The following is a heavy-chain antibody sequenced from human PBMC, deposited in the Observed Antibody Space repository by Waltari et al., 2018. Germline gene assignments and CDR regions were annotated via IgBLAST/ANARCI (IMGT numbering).Heavy chain of an antibody. V-gene: IGHV3-23*01. CDR1: GFTFRSYA. D-gene: IGHD1-26*01. J-gene: IGHJ1*01. CDR3: AKDLGEPGQGGSEH. CDR2: ISGSGGST. Sequence: EVQLLESGGGLVQPGGSLRLSCAASGFTFRSYAMSWVPQAPGKGLEWVSAISGSGGSTYYADSVKGRFTISRDNSKNTLYLQMNSLRAEDTAVYYCAKDLGEPGQGGSEHWGQGTLVTVSS.